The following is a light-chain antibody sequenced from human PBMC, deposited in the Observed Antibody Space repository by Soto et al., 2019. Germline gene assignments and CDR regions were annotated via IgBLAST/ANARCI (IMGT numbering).Light chain of an antibody. CDR1: QSVSSN. V-gene: IGKV3-15*01. CDR3: QQYNNLPRT. J-gene: IGKJ1*01. Sequence: EIMITQYPATLYVSRGERATLSCRASQSVSSNLAWYQQKPGQAPRLLIYGASTRATGIPARFSGSGSGTEFTLTISSLQADDFAVYSRQQYNNLPRTFGQGTKVDIK. CDR2: GAS.